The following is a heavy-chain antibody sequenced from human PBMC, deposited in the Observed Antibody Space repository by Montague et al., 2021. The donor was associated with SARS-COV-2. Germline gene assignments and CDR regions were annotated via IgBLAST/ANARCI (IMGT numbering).Heavy chain of an antibody. CDR1: GDSTSCPNCY. J-gene: IGHJ5*02. CDR3: ARHRNYGDHSLDNWFHP. Sequence: SETFSLTCTVSGDSTSCPNCYWGWIRQPPGKGLDWIGTIYNSGTTYYNPSLKSRLTISIDTSKNQFSLKLSSVTAADTAVYYCARHRNYGDHSLDNWFHPWGQGTLVTVSS. D-gene: IGHD4-17*01. V-gene: IGHV4-39*01. CDR2: IYNSGTT.